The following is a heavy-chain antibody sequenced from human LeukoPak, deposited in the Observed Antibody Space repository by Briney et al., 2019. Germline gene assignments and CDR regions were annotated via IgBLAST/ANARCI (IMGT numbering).Heavy chain of an antibody. CDR1: GXSISSSNG. Sequence: PSETLSLTCAVSGXSISSSNGWSWVRQPPGKGLEWSGEIYHRGNTNYNPSLKNRVTISADKSKNQFSLNLSSVTAADTAVYYCARRPDNTGWFFDYWGQRTLVTASS. V-gene: IGHV4-4*02. CDR3: ARRPDNTGWFFDY. J-gene: IGHJ4*02. CDR2: IYHRGNT. D-gene: IGHD6-19*01.